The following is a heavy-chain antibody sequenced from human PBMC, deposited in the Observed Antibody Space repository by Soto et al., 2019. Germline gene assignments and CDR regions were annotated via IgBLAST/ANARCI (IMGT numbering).Heavy chain of an antibody. CDR2: TYYRSRWYN. J-gene: IGHJ6*03. CDR1: GDSVSSNSAA. Sequence: SQTLSLTCVISGDSVSSNSAAWNWIRQSPSRGLEWLGRTYYRSRWYNDYAVSVRSRITVNADTSKNQFSLHLNSVTPEDTAVYSCAGTSPLPPYYMDVWDKGPTVTLSS. V-gene: IGHV6-1*01. CDR3: AGTSPLPPYYMDV. D-gene: IGHD1-1*01.